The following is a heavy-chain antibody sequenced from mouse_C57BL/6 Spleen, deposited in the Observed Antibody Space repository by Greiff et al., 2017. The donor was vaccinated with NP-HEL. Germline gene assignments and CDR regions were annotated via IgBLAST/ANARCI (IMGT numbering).Heavy chain of an antibody. CDR3: APSWDYFDY. CDR2: INPNNGGT. CDR1: GYTFTDYY. Sequence: VQLQQSGPELVKPGASVKISCKASGYTFTDYYMNWVKQSHGKSLEWIGDINPNNGGTSYNQKFKGKATLTVDKSSSTAYMELRSLTSEDSAVYYCAPSWDYFDYWGQGTTLTVSS. V-gene: IGHV1-26*01. J-gene: IGHJ2*01. D-gene: IGHD4-1*01.